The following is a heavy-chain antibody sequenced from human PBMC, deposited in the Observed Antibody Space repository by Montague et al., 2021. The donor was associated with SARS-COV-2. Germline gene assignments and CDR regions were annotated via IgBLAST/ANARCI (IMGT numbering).Heavy chain of an antibody. CDR2: IYSSGST. V-gene: IGHV4-4*07. CDR3: ARDYSHCSGGSCVFDY. Sequence: SETLSLTCTVSGGSISNYYWSWIRQPAGKGLEWIGRIYSSGSTNYNPSLKSRISMSVDTSKNQFFLELSSVTAADTAIYYCARDYSHCSGGSCVFDYWGQGTLVTVSS. D-gene: IGHD2-15*01. CDR1: GGSISNYY. J-gene: IGHJ4*02.